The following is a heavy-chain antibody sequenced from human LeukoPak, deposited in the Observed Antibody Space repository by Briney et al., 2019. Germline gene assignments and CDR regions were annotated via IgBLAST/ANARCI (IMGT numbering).Heavy chain of an antibody. Sequence: SETLSLTCTVSRGSIISYYWSWIRQPPGRGLEWIGYIYYSGSTNYNPSLKSRVTISVDTSKNQISLKLSSVTAADTAVYSCARGGGMGHYYYYMDVWGKGTTVTISS. CDR1: RGSIISYY. V-gene: IGHV4-59*01. D-gene: IGHD5-24*01. J-gene: IGHJ6*03. CDR2: IYYSGST. CDR3: ARGGGMGHYYYYMDV.